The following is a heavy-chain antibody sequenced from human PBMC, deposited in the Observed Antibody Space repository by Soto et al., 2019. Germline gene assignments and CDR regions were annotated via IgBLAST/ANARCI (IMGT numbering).Heavy chain of an antibody. D-gene: IGHD6-13*01. Sequence: QVQLVQSGAEVKKPGASVKVSCKTSGYTFKNYGITWVRQAPGQGLEWMGWISAYNGHTNYAQKLQGRVTMTADTATSTAYMELRSLRSDDTAVYYCARTPAAGDYWGQGTLVTVSS. CDR1: GYTFKNYG. J-gene: IGHJ4*02. CDR3: ARTPAAGDY. V-gene: IGHV1-18*04. CDR2: ISAYNGHT.